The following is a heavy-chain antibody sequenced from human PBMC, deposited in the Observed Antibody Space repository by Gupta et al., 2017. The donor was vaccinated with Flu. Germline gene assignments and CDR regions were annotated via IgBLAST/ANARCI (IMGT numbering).Heavy chain of an antibody. CDR3: ERDFLSGGWPSVDA. CDR1: GFTFSKYW. J-gene: IGHJ5*02. D-gene: IGHD2-15*01. V-gene: IGHV3-74*01. CDR2: INGDGSSK. Sequence: SGFTFSKYWMHWVRKAPGKGLVGVSRINGDGSSKDYADSVKGRFTISRDNAKNTLVLQMNSLRAEDTAVFYCERDFLSGGWPSVDAWGPGTLVTVAS.